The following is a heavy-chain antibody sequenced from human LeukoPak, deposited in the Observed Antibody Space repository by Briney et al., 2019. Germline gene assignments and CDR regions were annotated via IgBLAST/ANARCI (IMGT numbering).Heavy chain of an antibody. CDR2: IIPIFGTA. CDR3: ARDSADIVVVPAAMRRFDY. Sequence: SVKVSCKASGDTFSSYAISWVRQAPGQGLEWMGRIIPIFGTANYAQKFQGRVTITTDESTSTAYMELSSLRSEDTAVYYCARDSADIVVVPAAMRRFDYWGQGTLVTVSS. CDR1: GDTFSSYA. J-gene: IGHJ4*02. D-gene: IGHD2-2*01. V-gene: IGHV1-69*05.